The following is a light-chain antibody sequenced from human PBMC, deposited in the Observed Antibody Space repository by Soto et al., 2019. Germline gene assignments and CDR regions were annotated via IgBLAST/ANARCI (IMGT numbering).Light chain of an antibody. J-gene: IGKJ1*01. Sequence: DIHMTQSPSSLSASVGHIFTITCRASHAIRNGVGWYQQKPAKDPNRLIYIASRFESGVPSSFSGSGSATEFTLTISGLQPADFATYYCQHYNSYWTWTFGQGTKVDIK. CDR3: QHYNSYWTWT. CDR1: HAIRNG. CDR2: IAS. V-gene: IGKV1-17*01.